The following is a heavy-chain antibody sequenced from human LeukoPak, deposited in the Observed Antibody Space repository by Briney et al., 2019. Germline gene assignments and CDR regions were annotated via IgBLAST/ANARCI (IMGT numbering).Heavy chain of an antibody. V-gene: IGHV3-48*02. CDR1: GFTLSRYA. D-gene: IGHD3-22*01. CDR2: ISSSSSTK. Sequence: PGGSLRLSCAASGFTLSRYAMNWVRQAPGKGLEWVSYISSSSSTKYYADSVKGRFTISRDNAKNSLYLQMNSLRDEDTAVYYCTLYFYDSSGYPSFDYWGQGTLVTVSS. CDR3: TLYFYDSSGYPSFDY. J-gene: IGHJ4*02.